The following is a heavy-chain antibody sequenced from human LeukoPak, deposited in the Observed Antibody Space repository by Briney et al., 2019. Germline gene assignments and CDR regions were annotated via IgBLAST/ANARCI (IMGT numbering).Heavy chain of an antibody. CDR3: AKDRQESSGYDYHFDY. D-gene: IGHD5-12*01. V-gene: IGHV3-30*18. Sequence: GGSLRLSCAASGFTFSSYGMHWVRQAPGKGLEWVAVISYDGSDKNYADSVKGRSTISRDNSKNTLYLQMNSLRAEDTAVYYCAKDRQESSGYDYHFDYWGQGTLVTVSS. J-gene: IGHJ4*02. CDR2: ISYDGSDK. CDR1: GFTFSSYG.